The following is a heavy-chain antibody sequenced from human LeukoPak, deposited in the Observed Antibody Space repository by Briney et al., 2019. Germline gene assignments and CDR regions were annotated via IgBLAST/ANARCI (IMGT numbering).Heavy chain of an antibody. Sequence: SETLSLTCTVSGGSISSSSYYWGWIRQPPGKGLEWIGSIYYSGSTYYNPSLKSRVTISVDTSKNQFSLKLSSVTAADTAVYYCARVPGDYRNYLIYFDYWGQGTPVTVSS. CDR2: IYYSGST. CDR1: GGSISSSSYY. D-gene: IGHD4-11*01. J-gene: IGHJ4*02. V-gene: IGHV4-39*07. CDR3: ARVPGDYRNYLIYFDY.